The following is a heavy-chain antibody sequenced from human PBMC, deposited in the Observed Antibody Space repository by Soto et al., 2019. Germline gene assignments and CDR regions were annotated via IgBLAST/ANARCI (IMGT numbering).Heavy chain of an antibody. CDR3: AHVYGGYDNFDY. Sequence: QITLKESGPTLVKPTQTLTLTCTFSGFSLSTSGVGVGWIRQPTGKALEWLALIYWDDDKRYSPSLKSRLTITKDTSKHQVVLTMTNMDPVDTATYYCAHVYGGYDNFDYWGQGTLVTVSS. V-gene: IGHV2-5*02. CDR1: GFSLSTSGVG. J-gene: IGHJ4*02. D-gene: IGHD5-12*01. CDR2: IYWDDDK.